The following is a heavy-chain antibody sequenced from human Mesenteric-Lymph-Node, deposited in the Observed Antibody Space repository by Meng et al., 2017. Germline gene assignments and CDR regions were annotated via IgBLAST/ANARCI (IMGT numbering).Heavy chain of an antibody. V-gene: IGHV3-23*01. CDR1: GFTFSDYA. CDR2: ISGAGSST. D-gene: IGHD2-2*01. J-gene: IGHJ5*02. CDR3: AKGGYCSSTTCTMGLSWFDP. Sequence: GGSLRLSCAASGFTFSDYAMNWVRQAPGKGLEWVSGISGAGSSTYYADSVKGRFTVSRDNSKNTLYLQMNSLRAEDTALYYCAKGGYCSSTTCTMGLSWFDPWGQGTLVTVSS.